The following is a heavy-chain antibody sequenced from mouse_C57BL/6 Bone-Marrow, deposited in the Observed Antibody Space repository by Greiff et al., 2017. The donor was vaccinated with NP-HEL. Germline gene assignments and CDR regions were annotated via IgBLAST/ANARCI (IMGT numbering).Heavy chain of an antibody. CDR1: GYTFTDYN. Sequence: EVKLQQSGPELVKPGASVKIPCKASGYTFTDYNMDWVKQSHGKSLEWIGDINPNNGGTIYNQKFKGKATLTVDKSSSTAYMELRSLTSEDTAVYYCARGRASMVTKYYAMDYWGQGTSVTVSS. D-gene: IGHD2-2*01. V-gene: IGHV1-18*01. CDR3: ARGRASMVTKYYAMDY. CDR2: INPNNGGT. J-gene: IGHJ4*01.